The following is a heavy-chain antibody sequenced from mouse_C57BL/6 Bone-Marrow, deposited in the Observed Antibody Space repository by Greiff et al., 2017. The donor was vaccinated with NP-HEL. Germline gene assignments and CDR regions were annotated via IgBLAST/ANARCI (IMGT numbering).Heavy chain of an antibody. CDR1: GYAFSSYW. CDR3: ASYYYGSSAYYFDY. CDR2: IYPGDGDT. J-gene: IGHJ2*01. V-gene: IGHV1-80*01. D-gene: IGHD1-1*01. Sequence: QVQLQQSGAELVKPGASVKISCKASGYAFSSYWMNWVKQRPGKGLEWIGQIYPGDGDTNYNGKFKGKATLTADKSSSTAYMQLSSLTSEDSAVYFCASYYYGSSAYYFDYWGQGTTLTVSS.